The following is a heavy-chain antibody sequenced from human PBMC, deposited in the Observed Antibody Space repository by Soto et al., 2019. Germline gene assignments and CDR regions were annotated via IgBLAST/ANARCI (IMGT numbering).Heavy chain of an antibody. D-gene: IGHD3-3*01. V-gene: IGHV3-48*01. CDR1: GFTFSSYS. CDR2: ISSSSSTI. J-gene: IGHJ6*03. Sequence: GGSLRLSCAASGFTFSSYSMNWVRQAPGKGLEWVSYISSSSSTIYYADSVKGRFTISRDNAKNALYLQMNSLRAEDTAVYYCARDPALPITIFGVVQSKPYYMDVWGKGTTVTVSS. CDR3: ARDPALPITIFGVVQSKPYYMDV.